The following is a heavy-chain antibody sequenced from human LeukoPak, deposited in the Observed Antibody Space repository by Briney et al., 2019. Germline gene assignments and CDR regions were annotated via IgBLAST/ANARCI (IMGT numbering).Heavy chain of an antibody. V-gene: IGHV3-30*03. Sequence: GGSLRLSCAASGFTFSSYGMHWVRQAPGKGLEWVAVISHDGSNKYYADSVKGRFTISRDSSKNTLYLQMNSLRAEDTAVYYCARDRYYYDSSGYPPHFDYWGQGTLVTVSS. CDR1: GFTFSSYG. CDR3: ARDRYYYDSSGYPPHFDY. J-gene: IGHJ4*02. D-gene: IGHD3-22*01. CDR2: ISHDGSNK.